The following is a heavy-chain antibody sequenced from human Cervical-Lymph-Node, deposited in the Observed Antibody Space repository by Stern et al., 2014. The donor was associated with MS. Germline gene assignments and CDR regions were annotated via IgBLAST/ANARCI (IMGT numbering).Heavy chain of an antibody. D-gene: IGHD6-19*01. CDR2: ISESSTAI. Sequence: EVQLVESGGGLVQPGGSLRLSCAASGFDFAYYNFNWVRQAPGKGLEWVAYISESSTAIYYADSVRGRFTVSRDNAKESVHLEMKRLRDEDTAVYYCTRDQWQWRHWGQGTLVTVSS. V-gene: IGHV3-48*02. J-gene: IGHJ4*02. CDR1: GFDFAYYN. CDR3: TRDQWQWRH.